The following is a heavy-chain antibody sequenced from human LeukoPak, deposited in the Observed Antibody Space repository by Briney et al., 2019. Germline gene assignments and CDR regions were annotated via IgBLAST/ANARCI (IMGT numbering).Heavy chain of an antibody. CDR1: GFTFSSYR. D-gene: IGHD6-19*01. V-gene: IGHV3-21*01. J-gene: IGHJ4*02. CDR2: ISSSSSYI. Sequence: GGSLRLSCAASGFTFSSYRMNWVRRAPGKGLEWVSSISSSSSYIYYADSVKGRFTISRDNAKNSLYLQMNSLRAEDTAVYYCAREGSGVAGHFDYWGQGTMVTVSS. CDR3: AREGSGVAGHFDY.